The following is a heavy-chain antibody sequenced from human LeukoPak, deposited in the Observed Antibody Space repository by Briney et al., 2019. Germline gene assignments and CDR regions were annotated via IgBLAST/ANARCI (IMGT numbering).Heavy chain of an antibody. J-gene: IGHJ4*02. V-gene: IGHV4-34*01. CDR3: ARAERYYYDSSGYYYPGYYFDY. D-gene: IGHD3-22*01. CDR1: GGSFSGYY. CDR2: INHSGST. Sequence: PSETLSLTCGVYGGSFSGYYWTWIRQPPGKGLEWIGEINHSGSTNYNPSLKSRVTISVDTSKNQFSLKLSSVTAADTAVYYCARAERYYYDSSGYYYPGYYFDYWGQGTLVTVSS.